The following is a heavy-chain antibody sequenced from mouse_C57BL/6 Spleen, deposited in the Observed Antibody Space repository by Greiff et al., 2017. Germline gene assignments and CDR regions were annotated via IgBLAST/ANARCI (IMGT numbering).Heavy chain of an antibody. CDR3: APIVTTRGWDAMDY. CDR1: GFSLTSYG. Sequence: QVQLQQSGPGLVQPSQSLSITCTVSGFSLTSYGVHWVRQSPGKGLEWLGVIWSGGSTDYNAAFISRLSISKDNSKSQVFFKMNSLQADDTAIYYCAPIVTTRGWDAMDYWGQGTSVTVSS. CDR2: IWSGGST. V-gene: IGHV2-2*01. D-gene: IGHD2-5*01. J-gene: IGHJ4*01.